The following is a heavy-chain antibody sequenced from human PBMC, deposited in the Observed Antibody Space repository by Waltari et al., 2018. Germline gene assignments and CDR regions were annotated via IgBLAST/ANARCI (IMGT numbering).Heavy chain of an antibody. V-gene: IGHV1-69*05. J-gene: IGHJ4*02. CDR1: GGTFSSYA. CDR3: ARGSSYSSSWYTEDYYFDY. Sequence: QVQLVQSGAEVKKPGSSVKVSCKASGGTFSSYAISWVRPAPGPGLEWMGGIIPIFGTANYAQKFQGRVTITTDESTSTAYMELSSLRSEDTAVYYCARGSSYSSSWYTEDYYFDYWGQGTLVTVSS. CDR2: IIPIFGTA. D-gene: IGHD6-13*01.